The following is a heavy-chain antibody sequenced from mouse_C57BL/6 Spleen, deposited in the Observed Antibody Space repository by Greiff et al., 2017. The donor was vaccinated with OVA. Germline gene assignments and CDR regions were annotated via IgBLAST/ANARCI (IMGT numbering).Heavy chain of an antibody. J-gene: IGHJ2*01. Sequence: EVMLVESGGGLVKPGGSLKLSCAASGFTFSDYGMHWVRQAPEKGLEWVAYISSGSSTIYYADTVKGRFTISRDNAKNTLFLQMTSLRSEDTAMYYCARSGLLRFYFDYWGQGTTLTVSS. V-gene: IGHV5-17*01. CDR3: ARSGLLRFYFDY. D-gene: IGHD1-1*01. CDR2: ISSGSSTI. CDR1: GFTFSDYG.